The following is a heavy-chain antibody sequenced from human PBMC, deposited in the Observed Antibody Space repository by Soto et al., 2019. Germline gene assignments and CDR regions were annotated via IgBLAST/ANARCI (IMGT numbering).Heavy chain of an antibody. Sequence: QVQLVESGGGVVQPGKSLRLSCAASGFTFTDYAMHWVRQAPGKGLEWVAFISYDGSNKYYADAVKGRFTISRDNSKNTLYLQVSSLRAEDTAVYFCAKRLGTTYFDQWGQGTLVTVSS. D-gene: IGHD1-26*01. CDR2: ISYDGSNK. V-gene: IGHV3-30*18. J-gene: IGHJ4*02. CDR1: GFTFTDYA. CDR3: AKRLGTTYFDQ.